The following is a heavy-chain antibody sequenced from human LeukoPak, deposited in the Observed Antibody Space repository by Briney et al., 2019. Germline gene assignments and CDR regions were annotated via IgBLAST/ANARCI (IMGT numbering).Heavy chain of an antibody. J-gene: IGHJ6*02. CDR3: ARANRGYCSSTSCQRPSRYYYGMDV. CDR2: ISSSSSTI. V-gene: IGHV3-48*02. Sequence: GGSLRLSCAASGFTFSSYSMNWVRQAPGKGLEWVSYISSSSSTIYYADSVKGRFTISRDNAKNSLYLQMNSLRDEDTAVYYCARANRGYCSSTSCQRPSRYYYGMDVWGQGTTVTVSS. D-gene: IGHD2-2*01. CDR1: GFTFSSYS.